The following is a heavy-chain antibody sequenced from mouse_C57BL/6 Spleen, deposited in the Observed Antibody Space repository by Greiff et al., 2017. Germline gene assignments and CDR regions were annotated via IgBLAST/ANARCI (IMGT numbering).Heavy chain of an antibody. CDR2: VYPYNGGT. CDR3: ARSYGSSGWYFDV. Sequence: VQLKESGPVLVKPGPSVKISCKASGFTFTDYYMHWVKQSHGKSLEWIGLVYPYNGGTSYNQKFKGKATLTVDTSSSTAYMELNSLTSEDSAVYYCARSYGSSGWYFDVWGTGTTVTVSS. V-gene: IGHV1-36*01. D-gene: IGHD1-1*01. J-gene: IGHJ1*03. CDR1: GFTFTDYY.